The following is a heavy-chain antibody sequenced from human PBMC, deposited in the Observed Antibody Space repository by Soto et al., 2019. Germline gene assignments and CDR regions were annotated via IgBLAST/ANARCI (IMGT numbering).Heavy chain of an antibody. J-gene: IGHJ6*02. D-gene: IGHD1-1*01. CDR3: AKSAGTTRLGMDV. CDR2: IYYSGST. Sequence: SETLSLTCTVSGGSISSYHWTWIRQPPGKGLECIGYIYYSGSTNYNPSLKSRVTMSVDTSKDQFSLKLSSVTAADAAVYYCAKSAGTTRLGMDVWGQGTTVTVSS. CDR1: GGSISSYH. V-gene: IGHV4-59*03.